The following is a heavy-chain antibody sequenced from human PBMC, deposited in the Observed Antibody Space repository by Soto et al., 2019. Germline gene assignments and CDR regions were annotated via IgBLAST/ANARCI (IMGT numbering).Heavy chain of an antibody. CDR2: IYPGDSDA. D-gene: IGHD2-8*02. V-gene: IGHV5-51*01. J-gene: IGHJ5*02. Sequence: LKISCTGFGYTFTTFWIGWVRQMPGEGLEWIGIIYPGDSDARYSPSFQGQVTMSVDKSITTAYLQWSSLKASDSAMYYCARGYCTASICDPWFDPWGQGTLVTVSS. CDR3: ARGYCTASICDPWFDP. CDR1: GYTFTTFW.